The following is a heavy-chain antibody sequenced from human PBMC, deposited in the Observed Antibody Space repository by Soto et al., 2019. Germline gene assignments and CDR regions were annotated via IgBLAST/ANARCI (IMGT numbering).Heavy chain of an antibody. J-gene: IGHJ4*02. Sequence: PGESLRLSCEASGFTFNSFGMHWVRQAPGKGLEWVAMIWHDGTNKYYVDSVKGRFTISRDNSKDTLYLQMNSLRSEDTAVYYCARGRRYSSGRFDYWGQGTLVTVSS. CDR1: GFTFNSFG. CDR3: ARGRRYSSGRFDY. D-gene: IGHD6-19*01. V-gene: IGHV3-30*02. CDR2: IWHDGTNK.